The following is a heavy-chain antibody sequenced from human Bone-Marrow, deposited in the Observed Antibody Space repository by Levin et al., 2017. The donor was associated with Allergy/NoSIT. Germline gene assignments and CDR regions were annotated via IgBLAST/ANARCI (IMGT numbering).Heavy chain of an antibody. Sequence: SQTLSLTCTVSGGSISSYYWSWIRQPPGKGLEWIGYIYYSGSTNYNPSLKSRVTISVDTSKNQFSLKLSSVTAADTAVYYCANTHSSGTAAFDIWGQGTMVTVSS. CDR3: ANTHSSGTAAFDI. D-gene: IGHD6-25*01. J-gene: IGHJ3*02. V-gene: IGHV4-59*08. CDR2: IYYSGST. CDR1: GGSISSYY.